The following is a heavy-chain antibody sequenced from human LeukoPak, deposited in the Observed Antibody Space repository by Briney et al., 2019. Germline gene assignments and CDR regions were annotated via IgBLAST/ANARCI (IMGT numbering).Heavy chain of an antibody. CDR2: IVVGSGNT. V-gene: IGHV1-58*02. J-gene: IGHJ4*02. CDR3: AADDQQLIL. D-gene: IGHD3-16*01. CDR1: GFMFSSSA. Sequence: AASVKVSCKASGFMFSSSAMQWVRQARGQRLEWIGWIVVGSGNTNYAQKFQERVTITRDMSTNTAYMGLSSLRSEDTAVYYCAADDQQLILWGQGTLVTVSS.